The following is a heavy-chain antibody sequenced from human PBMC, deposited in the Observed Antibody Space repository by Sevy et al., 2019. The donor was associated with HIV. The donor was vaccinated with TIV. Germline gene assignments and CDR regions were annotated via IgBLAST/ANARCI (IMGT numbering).Heavy chain of an antibody. D-gene: IGHD3-9*01. CDR3: AKDLGYYDILTGYLRPYYFDY. Sequence: EGSLRLSCAASGFTFSSYAMSWVRQAPGKGLEWVSAISGSGGSTYYADSVKGRFTISRDNSKNTLYLQMNSLRAEDTAVYYCAKDLGYYDILTGYLRPYYFDYWGQGTLVTVSS. J-gene: IGHJ4*02. V-gene: IGHV3-23*01. CDR1: GFTFSSYA. CDR2: ISGSGGST.